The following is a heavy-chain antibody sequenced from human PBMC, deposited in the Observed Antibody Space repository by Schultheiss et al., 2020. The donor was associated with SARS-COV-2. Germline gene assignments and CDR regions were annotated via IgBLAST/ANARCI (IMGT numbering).Heavy chain of an antibody. V-gene: IGHV3-74*01. CDR1: GFTFSDYW. J-gene: IGHJ4*02. CDR3: AREYDFWSGYSGRLGY. D-gene: IGHD3-3*01. CDR2: ISSDGRTT. Sequence: GGSLRLSCAASGFTFSDYWMHWVRQAPGKGLVWVSRISSDGRTTTYADSVKGRFTISRDNAKNTLYLQLNSLRAEDTAVYYCAREYDFWSGYSGRLGYWGQGTLVTVSS.